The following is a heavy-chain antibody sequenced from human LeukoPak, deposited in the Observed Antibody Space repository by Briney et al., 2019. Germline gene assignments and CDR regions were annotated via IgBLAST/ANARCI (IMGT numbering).Heavy chain of an antibody. CDR2: ISGSGAST. D-gene: IGHD1-7*01. CDR3: AKGGYNWNYGNI. Sequence: PGGSLRLSCAASGFTFSSYAMSWVRQAPGKGLEWVSAISGSGASTNSADSVNGRFTISRDNSRNTLYLQMNSVKAEDTAVYYCAKGGYNWNYGNIWGQGTMVTVSS. CDR1: GFTFSSYA. J-gene: IGHJ3*02. V-gene: IGHV3-23*01.